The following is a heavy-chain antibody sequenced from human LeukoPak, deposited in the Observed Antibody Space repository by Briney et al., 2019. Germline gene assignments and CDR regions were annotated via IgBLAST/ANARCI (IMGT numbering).Heavy chain of an antibody. CDR1: GYSFTDYY. J-gene: IGHJ4*02. Sequence: ASVKVSCKASGYSFTDYYIHWVRQAPGQGLEWMAWMNPNRGDTTYAQKFQGRVTMTRDTSISTAYMELSSLRSEDTAVYYCATWRAAGADYWGQGTLVTVSS. V-gene: IGHV1-2*02. CDR3: ATWRAAGADY. CDR2: MNPNRGDT. D-gene: IGHD6-13*01.